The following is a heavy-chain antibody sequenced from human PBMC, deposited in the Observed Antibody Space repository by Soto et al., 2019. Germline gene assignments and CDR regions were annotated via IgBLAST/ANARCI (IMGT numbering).Heavy chain of an antibody. D-gene: IGHD3-3*01. CDR1: GFTFSSYA. J-gene: IGHJ4*02. CDR2: ISYDGSNK. Sequence: GGSLRLSCAASGFTFSSYAMHWVRQAPGKGLEWVAVISYDGSNKYYADSVKGRFTISRDNARNSVYLQMSSLRAEDTAFYYCAKMEYGLYYSDYWGLGTLVTVSS. V-gene: IGHV3-30-3*02. CDR3: AKMEYGLYYSDY.